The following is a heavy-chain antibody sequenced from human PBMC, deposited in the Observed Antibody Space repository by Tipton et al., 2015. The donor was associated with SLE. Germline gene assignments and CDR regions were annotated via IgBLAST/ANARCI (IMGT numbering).Heavy chain of an antibody. CDR1: GYSISSGYY. V-gene: IGHV4-38-2*02. CDR3: ARDPPGMIVPAAIADAFDI. Sequence: TLSLTCTVSGYSISSGYYWGWIRQPPGKGLEWIGSIYHSGSTYYTPSLKSRVTISVDTSKNQFSLKLSSVTAADTAVYYCARDPPGMIVPAAIADAFDIWGQGTMVTVSS. CDR2: IYHSGST. D-gene: IGHD2-2*01. J-gene: IGHJ3*02.